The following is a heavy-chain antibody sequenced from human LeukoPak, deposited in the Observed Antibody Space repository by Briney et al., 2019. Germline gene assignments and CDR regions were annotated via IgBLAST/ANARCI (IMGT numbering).Heavy chain of an antibody. D-gene: IGHD3-10*01. CDR3: ARHQTYYYGSGSLNYFDY. J-gene: IGHJ4*02. V-gene: IGHV5-51*01. CDR1: GYSFTSYW. CDR2: IYPGDSET. Sequence: GGSLKISCKGSGYSFTSYWIGWVRQMPGKGLEWMGIIYPGDSETRYSPSFQGQVTISADKSISTAYLQWSSLKASDTAMYYCARHQTYYYGSGSLNYFDYWGQGTLVTVSS.